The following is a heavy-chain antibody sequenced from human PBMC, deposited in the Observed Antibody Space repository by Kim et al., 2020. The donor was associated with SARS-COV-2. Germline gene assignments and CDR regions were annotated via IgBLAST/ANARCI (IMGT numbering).Heavy chain of an antibody. D-gene: IGHD3-9*01. V-gene: IGHV4-59*01. CDR3: ARDSGDILTYYFDY. Sequence: NPSLKSRVTISVDTSKNQFSLKLSSVTAADTAVYYCARDSGDILTYYFDYWGQGTLVTVSS. J-gene: IGHJ4*02.